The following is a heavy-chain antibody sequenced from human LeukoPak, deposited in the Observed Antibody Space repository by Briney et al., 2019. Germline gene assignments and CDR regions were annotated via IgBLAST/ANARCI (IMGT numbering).Heavy chain of an antibody. CDR1: GATFSSYA. Sequence: SVKVSCKASGATFSSYAISWVRQAPGQGLEWMGRIIPIFSTANYAQKFQGRVTITADKSTSTAYMELSSLRSEDTAVYYCARDQYCSSTSCPNYYYYYMDVWGEGTTVAVSS. CDR3: ARDQYCSSTSCPNYYYYYMDV. V-gene: IGHV1-69*06. CDR2: IIPIFSTA. D-gene: IGHD2-2*01. J-gene: IGHJ6*03.